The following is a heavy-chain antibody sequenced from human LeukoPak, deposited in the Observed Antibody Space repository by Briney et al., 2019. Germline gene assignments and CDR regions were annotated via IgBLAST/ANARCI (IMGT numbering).Heavy chain of an antibody. CDR1: GFTFSSYA. CDR3: ARDSSKDFQWLVAYYYGMDV. V-gene: IGHV3-30-3*01. D-gene: IGHD6-19*01. Sequence: GGSLRLSCAASGFTFSSYAMHWVRQAPGKGLEWVAVISYDGSNKYYADSVKGRFTISRDNSKNTLYLQMNSLRAEDTAVYYCARDSSKDFQWLVAYYYGMDVWGQGTTVTVSS. CDR2: ISYDGSNK. J-gene: IGHJ6*02.